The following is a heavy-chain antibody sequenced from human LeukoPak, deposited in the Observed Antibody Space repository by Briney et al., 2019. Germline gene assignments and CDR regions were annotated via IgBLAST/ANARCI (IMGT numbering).Heavy chain of an antibody. V-gene: IGHV3-33*06. D-gene: IGHD3-22*01. CDR3: AKALIGYFYDSSGLDFDY. CDR1: GFTFSRYG. CDR2: IWYDGSNK. J-gene: IGHJ4*02. Sequence: GGSLRLSCAASGFTFSRYGMHWVRQAPGKGLQWVAVIWYDGSNKYYADSVKGRFTISRDNSKNTLYLQMNSLRAEDTAVYYCAKALIGYFYDSSGLDFDYWGQGTLVTVSS.